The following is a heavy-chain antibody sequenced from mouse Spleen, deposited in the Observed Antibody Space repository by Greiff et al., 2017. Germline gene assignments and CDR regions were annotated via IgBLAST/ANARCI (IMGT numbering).Heavy chain of an antibody. Sequence: VQLQQPGAELVRPGSSVKLSCKASGYTFTSYWMHWVKQRPIQGLEWIGNIDPSDSETHYNQKFKDKATFTVDKSSSTAYMQLSSLTSEDSAVYYCARGLGYDGSWFAYWGQGTLVTVSA. V-gene: IGHV1-52*01. CDR3: ARGLGYDGSWFAY. CDR1: GYTFTSYW. D-gene: IGHD2-3*01. CDR2: IDPSDSET. J-gene: IGHJ3*01.